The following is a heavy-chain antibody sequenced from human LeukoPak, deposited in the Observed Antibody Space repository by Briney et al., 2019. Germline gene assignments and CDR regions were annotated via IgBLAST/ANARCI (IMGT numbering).Heavy chain of an antibody. CDR3: ARVEEGYGAGRRENYSYYYMDA. D-gene: IGHD3-10*01. CDR1: GGPISHYY. CDR2: IHYTGST. V-gene: IGHV4-59*01. Sequence: SETLSLTCIVSGGPISHYYWSWIRQPPAKGLECIGFIHYTGSTNYNPSLKSQVTISVDTSKNQFSLKLTSVTAPAPAVLYCARVEEGYGAGRRENYSYYYMDAWGKGTTVTISS. J-gene: IGHJ6*03.